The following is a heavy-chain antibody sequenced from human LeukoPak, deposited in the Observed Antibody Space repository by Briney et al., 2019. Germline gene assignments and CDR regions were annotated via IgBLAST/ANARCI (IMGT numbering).Heavy chain of an antibody. CDR3: ARSVLKYCSSTSCYTFAGGPRAFDI. D-gene: IGHD2-2*02. CDR1: GYTLTELS. J-gene: IGHJ3*02. V-gene: IGHV1-24*01. Sequence: ASVKVSCKVSGYTLTELSMHWVRQAPGKGLEWMGGFDPEDGETIYAQKFQGRVTMTEDTSTDTAYMELSSLRSEDTAVYYCARSVLKYCSSTSCYTFAGGPRAFDIWGQGTMVTVSS. CDR2: FDPEDGET.